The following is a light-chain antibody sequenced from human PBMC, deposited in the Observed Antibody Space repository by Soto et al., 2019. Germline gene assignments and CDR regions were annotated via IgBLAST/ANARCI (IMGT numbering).Light chain of an antibody. V-gene: IGKV3-20*01. Sequence: EIVVTQSPVTLSLSPGERATLSCRASQSVGGNSLAWYQQRPGQAPRLLIYGASSRATGIPDRFSGSGSGTDFTLTISRLEPEDFAVYFCEQYGSSPYTFGPGTKVVIK. CDR2: GAS. CDR3: EQYGSSPYT. CDR1: QSVGGNS. J-gene: IGKJ3*01.